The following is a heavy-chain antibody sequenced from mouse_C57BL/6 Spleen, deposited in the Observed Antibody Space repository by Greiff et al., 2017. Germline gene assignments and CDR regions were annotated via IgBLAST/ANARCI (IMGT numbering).Heavy chain of an antibody. V-gene: IGHV1-74*01. D-gene: IGHD1-1*01. CDR3: AINYGSSPYWYFDV. CDR2: IHPSDSDT. J-gene: IGHJ1*03. Sequence: QVQLQQPGAELVKPGASVKVSCKASGYTFTSYWMHWVKQRPGQGLEWIGRIHPSDSDTNYNQKFKGKATLTVDKSSSTAYMQLSSLTSEDSAVYYWAINYGSSPYWYFDVWGTGTTVTVSS. CDR1: GYTFTSYW.